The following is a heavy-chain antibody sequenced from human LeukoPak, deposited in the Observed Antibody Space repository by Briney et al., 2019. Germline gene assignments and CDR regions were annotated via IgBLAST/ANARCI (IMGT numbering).Heavy chain of an antibody. J-gene: IGHJ3*02. V-gene: IGHV4-30-4*01. CDR3: ASHRGMTFQALDI. D-gene: IGHD1-14*01. Sequence: SQTLSLTCTVSGGSISSGDYYWSWIRQPPGKGLEWIGYIYYSGSTYYNPSLKSRVTISVDTSKNQFSLKLSSVTAADTAVYYCASHRGMTFQALDIWGQGTMVTVSS. CDR2: IYYSGST. CDR1: GGSISSGDYY.